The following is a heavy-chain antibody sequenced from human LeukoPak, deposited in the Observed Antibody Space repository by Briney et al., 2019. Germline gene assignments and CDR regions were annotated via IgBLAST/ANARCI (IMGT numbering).Heavy chain of an antibody. J-gene: IGHJ3*02. CDR2: IIPILGIA. D-gene: IGHD6-19*01. CDR3: ARDGPEDSSGWLRPDAFDI. CDR1: GGTFSSYA. V-gene: IGHV1-69*04. Sequence: SVKVSCKASGGTFSSYAISGVRQAPGQGLEWMGRIIPILGIANYAQKFQGRVTITADKSTSTAYMELSSLRSEDTAVYYCARDGPEDSSGWLRPDAFDIWGQGTMVTVSS.